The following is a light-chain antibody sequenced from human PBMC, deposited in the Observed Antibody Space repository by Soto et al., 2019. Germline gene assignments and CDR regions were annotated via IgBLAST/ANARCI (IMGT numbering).Light chain of an antibody. J-gene: IGLJ3*02. V-gene: IGLV2-8*01. CDR2: EGS. CDR3: TSYVGSNIWV. CDR1: SSDVGAYKY. Sequence: QSALTQPPSASGSPGQSVTISCTGTSSDVGAYKYVSWYQQYPGKAPKLMIDEGSKRPSGVPDRFSGSKSGNTASLTVSGLQAEDEDDYYCTSYVGSNIWVFGGGTKLTVL.